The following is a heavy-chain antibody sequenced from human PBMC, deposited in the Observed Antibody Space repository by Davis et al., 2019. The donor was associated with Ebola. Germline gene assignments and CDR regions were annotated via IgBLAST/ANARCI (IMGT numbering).Heavy chain of an antibody. CDR1: EFTFSGYA. V-gene: IGHV3-30*18. Sequence: GGSLRLSCAASEFTFSGYAMSWVRQAPGKGLEWVAVISYDGSNKYYADSVKGRFTISRDNSKNTLYLQMNSLRAEDTAVYYCAKGSVTIFGVAPDYYGMDVWGKGTTVTVSS. J-gene: IGHJ6*04. D-gene: IGHD3-3*01. CDR2: ISYDGSNK. CDR3: AKGSVTIFGVAPDYYGMDV.